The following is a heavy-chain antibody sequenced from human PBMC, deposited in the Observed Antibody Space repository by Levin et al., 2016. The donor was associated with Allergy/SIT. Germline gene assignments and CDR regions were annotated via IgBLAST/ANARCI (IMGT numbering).Heavy chain of an antibody. J-gene: IGHJ6*02. V-gene: IGHV1-69*13. Sequence: SVKVSCKASGGTFSSYAISWVRQAPGQGLEWMGGIIPIFGTANYAQKFQGRVTITADESTSTAYMELSSLRSEDTAVYYCARVTVAARPYYYYGMDVWGQGTTVTVSS. D-gene: IGHD6-6*01. CDR2: IIPIFGTA. CDR1: GGTFSSYA. CDR3: ARVTVAARPYYYYGMDV.